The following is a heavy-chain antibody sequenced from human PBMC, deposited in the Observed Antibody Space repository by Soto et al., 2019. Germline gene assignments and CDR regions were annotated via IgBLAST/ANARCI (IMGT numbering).Heavy chain of an antibody. J-gene: IGHJ6*02. CDR2: IYPGDSDT. CDR1: GYSFTSYW. CDR3: ARHKYYDFWSGQNLYGMDV. V-gene: IGHV5-51*01. Sequence: GESLKISCKGSGYSFTSYWIGWVRQMPGKGLEWMGIIYPGDSDTRYSPSFQGQVTISADKSISTAYLQWSSLKASDTAMYYCARHKYYDFWSGQNLYGMDVWGQGTTVTVPS. D-gene: IGHD3-3*01.